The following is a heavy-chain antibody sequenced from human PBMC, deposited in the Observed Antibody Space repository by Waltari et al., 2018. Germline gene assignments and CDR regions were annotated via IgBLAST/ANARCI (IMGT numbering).Heavy chain of an antibody. D-gene: IGHD3-22*01. CDR2: IYYSGST. CDR1: GGSISSYY. Sequence: QVQLQESGPGLVKPSETLSLTCTVSGGSISSYYWSWLRQPPGKGLEWIGYIYYSGSTNYNPSLKSRVTISVDTSKNQFSLKLSSVTAADTAVYYCARDQSFVITSSGFSLDYWGQGTLVTVSS. CDR3: ARDQSFVITSSGFSLDY. V-gene: IGHV4-59*12. J-gene: IGHJ4*02.